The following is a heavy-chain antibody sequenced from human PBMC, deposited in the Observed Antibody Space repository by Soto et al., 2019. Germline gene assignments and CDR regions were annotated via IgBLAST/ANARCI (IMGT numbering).Heavy chain of an antibody. V-gene: IGHV4-30-4*01. CDR2: IYYSGST. CDR3: ARDPARTWDSSGYYWSAY. Sequence: SETLSLTCTVSGGSISSGDYYWSWIRQPPGKGLEWIGYIYYSGSTYYNPSLKSRVTISVDTSKNQFSLKLSSVTAADTAVYYCARDPARTWDSSGYYWSAYWRQGTLVTVSS. D-gene: IGHD3-22*01. J-gene: IGHJ4*02. CDR1: GGSISSGDYY.